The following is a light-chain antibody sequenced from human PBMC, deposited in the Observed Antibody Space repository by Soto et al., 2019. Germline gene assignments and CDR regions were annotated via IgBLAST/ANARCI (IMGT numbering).Light chain of an antibody. Sequence: EIVLTQSPATLSLSPGERATLSCRASQSVGTFFAWYQQKPGQAPRLLIYDASNRATGIPARFSGSGSGTDFTLTISSLEPEDFAVYYCQQYNNWPPITFGQGTRLEI. CDR1: QSVGTF. J-gene: IGKJ5*01. CDR2: DAS. CDR3: QQYNNWPPIT. V-gene: IGKV3-11*01.